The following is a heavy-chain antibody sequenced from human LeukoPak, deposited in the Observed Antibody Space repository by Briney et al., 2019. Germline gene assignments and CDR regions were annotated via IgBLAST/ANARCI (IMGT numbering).Heavy chain of an antibody. Sequence: GGSLRLSCAASGFTFSNAWMSWVRQAPGKGLEWVGRIKSKTDGGTTDYAAPGKGRFTISRDDSKNTLYLQMNSLKTEDTAVYYCTTDVEMATIQGSFDYWGQGTLVTVSS. J-gene: IGHJ4*02. CDR3: TTDVEMATIQGSFDY. V-gene: IGHV3-15*01. D-gene: IGHD5-24*01. CDR1: GFTFSNAW. CDR2: IKSKTDGGTT.